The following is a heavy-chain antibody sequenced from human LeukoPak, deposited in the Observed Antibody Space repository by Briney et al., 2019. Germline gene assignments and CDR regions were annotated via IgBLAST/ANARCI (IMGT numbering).Heavy chain of an antibody. D-gene: IGHD4-17*01. V-gene: IGHV3-21*01. CDR3: ACLRGPSDY. CDR1: GFTFSDYG. Sequence: PGGSLRLSCAASGFTFSDYGMSWVRQAPGKGLEWISSISSTGGTTYYADSVRGRFTISRDNTKNSLYLQMDSLTADDTAVYFCACLRGPSDYWGQGTLVTVSS. CDR2: ISSTGGTT. J-gene: IGHJ4*02.